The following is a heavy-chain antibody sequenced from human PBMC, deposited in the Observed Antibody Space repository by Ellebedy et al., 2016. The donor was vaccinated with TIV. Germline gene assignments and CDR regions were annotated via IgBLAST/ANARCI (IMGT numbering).Heavy chain of an antibody. D-gene: IGHD6-13*01. CDR2: ISPDGSER. CDR1: GFSFGTYW. V-gene: IGHV3-7*01. Sequence: GESLKISCVASGFSFGTYWMSWVRQAPGKGLEWVANISPDGSERSFVDSVEGRFAISRDNAKNSLYLQMSSLRAEDTAVYFCASSWFISRWYAFDVWGQGTMVTVSS. CDR3: ASSWFISRWYAFDV. J-gene: IGHJ3*01.